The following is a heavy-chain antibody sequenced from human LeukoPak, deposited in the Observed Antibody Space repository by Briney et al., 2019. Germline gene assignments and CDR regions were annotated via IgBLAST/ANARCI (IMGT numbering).Heavy chain of an antibody. D-gene: IGHD4-17*01. CDR3: VRAFDI. CDR1: GGSFSGYY. CDR2: IYYSGST. J-gene: IGHJ3*02. Sequence: SETLSLTCAVYGGSFSGYYWSWIRQPPGKGLEWIGSIYYSGSTYYNPSLKSRVTISVDTSKNQFSLKLSSVTAADTAVYYCVRAFDIWGQGTMVTVSS. V-gene: IGHV4-34*01.